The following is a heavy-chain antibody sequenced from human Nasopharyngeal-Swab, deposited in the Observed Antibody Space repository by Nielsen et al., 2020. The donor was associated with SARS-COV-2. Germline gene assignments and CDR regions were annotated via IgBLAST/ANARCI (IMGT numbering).Heavy chain of an antibody. Sequence: GESLKISCAASGFTFSSYSMNWVRQAPGKGLEWVSSISSSSSYIYYADSVKGRFTISRDNAKNSPYLQMNSLRAEDTAVYYCARWDYSNYDLDYWGQGTLVTVSS. CDR3: ARWDYSNYDLDY. D-gene: IGHD4-11*01. CDR1: GFTFSSYS. J-gene: IGHJ4*02. V-gene: IGHV3-21*01. CDR2: ISSSSSYI.